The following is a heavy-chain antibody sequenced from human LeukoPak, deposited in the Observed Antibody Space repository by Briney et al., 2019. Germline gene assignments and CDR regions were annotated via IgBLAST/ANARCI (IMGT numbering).Heavy chain of an antibody. CDR3: ARVSSSWYGCWFDP. Sequence: SETLSLTCTVSGGSISSSNYYWSWIRQPAGKGLEWIGRIYTSGSTNYNPSLKSRVTMSVDTSKNQFSLKLSSVTAADTAVYYCARVSSSWYGCWFDPWGQGTLVTVSS. CDR2: IYTSGST. D-gene: IGHD6-13*01. V-gene: IGHV4-61*02. CDR1: GGSISSSNYY. J-gene: IGHJ5*02.